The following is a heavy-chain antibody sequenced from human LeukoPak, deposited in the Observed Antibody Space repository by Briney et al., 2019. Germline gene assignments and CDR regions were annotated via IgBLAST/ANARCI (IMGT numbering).Heavy chain of an antibody. J-gene: IGHJ4*02. Sequence: SETLSLTCAVYGGSFSGYYWSWIRQPPGKGLEWIGEINHSGSTNYNPSLKSRVTISVDTSKNQFSLKLSSVTAADTAVYYCASEGGCSGYVMYWGQGTLVTVSS. V-gene: IGHV4-34*01. CDR1: GGSFSGYY. CDR3: ASEGGCSGYVMY. CDR2: INHSGST. D-gene: IGHD5-12*01.